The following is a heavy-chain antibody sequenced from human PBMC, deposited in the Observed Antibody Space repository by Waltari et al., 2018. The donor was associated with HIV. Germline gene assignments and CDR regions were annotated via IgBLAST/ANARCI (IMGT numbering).Heavy chain of an antibody. V-gene: IGHV4-39*01. Sequence: QLQLQESGPGLVKPSETLSLTCTVSGGSISSSSYYWGWIRQPPGKGLEWIGSIYYSGSTYYNPSLKSRVTISVDTSKNQFSRKLSSVTAADTAVYYCARQLVLMVYAMGWFDPWGQGTLVTVSS. CDR1: GGSISSSSYY. CDR3: ARQLVLMVYAMGWFDP. CDR2: IYYSGST. D-gene: IGHD2-8*01. J-gene: IGHJ5*02.